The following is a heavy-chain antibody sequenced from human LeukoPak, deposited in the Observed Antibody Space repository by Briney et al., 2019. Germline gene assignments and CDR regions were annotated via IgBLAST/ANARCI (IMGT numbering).Heavy chain of an antibody. D-gene: IGHD1-26*01. J-gene: IGHJ4*02. V-gene: IGHV3-30-3*01. CDR3: ARDGDSANYYPDY. CDR1: AFTFSSYA. CDR2: ISYDGSNE. Sequence: PGGSLRLSCAASAFTFSSYAVHWFRQAPGKGLEWVALISYDGSNEYYADSVKGRFTISRDSSKNTLYLQMNSLRAEDTAVYYCARDGDSANYYPDYWGQGTLVTVSS.